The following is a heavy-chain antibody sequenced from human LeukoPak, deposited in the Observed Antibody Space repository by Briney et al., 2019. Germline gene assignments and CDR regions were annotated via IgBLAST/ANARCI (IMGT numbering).Heavy chain of an antibody. CDR1: GFNFRDHR. D-gene: IGHD6-19*01. V-gene: IGHV3-7*03. J-gene: IGHJ4*02. CDR2: IKNDGSET. Sequence: GGSLRLSYAVSGFNFRDHRMDWVRQAPGKGLEWVGHIKNDGSETYYLDSLKGRFSISRDNTNNALYLQMNSLRVEDTAVYYCVKNDGWFHLAQWGQGTLVTVSS. CDR3: VKNDGWFHLAQ.